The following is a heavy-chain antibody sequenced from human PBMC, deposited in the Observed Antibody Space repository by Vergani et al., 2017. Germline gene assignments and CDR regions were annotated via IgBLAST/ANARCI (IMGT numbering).Heavy chain of an antibody. CDR2: IIPIFGTA. CDR3: ARARGRTFRYSSSWDLDY. CDR1: GGTFSSYA. V-gene: IGHV1-69*06. Sequence: QVQLVQSGAEVKKPGSSVKVSCKASGGTFSSYAISWVRQAPGQGLEWMGGIIPIFGTANYAQKFQGRVTITADKSTSTAYMELSSLRSEDTAVYYCARARGRTFRYSSSWDLDYWGQGTLVTVSS. J-gene: IGHJ4*02. D-gene: IGHD6-13*01.